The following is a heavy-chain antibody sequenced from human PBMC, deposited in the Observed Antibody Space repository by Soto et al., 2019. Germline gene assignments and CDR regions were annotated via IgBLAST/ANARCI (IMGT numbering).Heavy chain of an antibody. J-gene: IGHJ6*02. Sequence: RGSLRLSCAASGFTFSSYSMNWVRQAPGKGLEWVSSISSSSSYIYYADSVKGRFTISRDNAKNSLYLQMNSLRAEDTAVYYCARETFSQLSYYYYGMDVWGQGTTVTVSS. CDR2: ISSSSSYI. CDR1: GFTFSSYS. D-gene: IGHD1-1*01. V-gene: IGHV3-21*01. CDR3: ARETFSQLSYYYYGMDV.